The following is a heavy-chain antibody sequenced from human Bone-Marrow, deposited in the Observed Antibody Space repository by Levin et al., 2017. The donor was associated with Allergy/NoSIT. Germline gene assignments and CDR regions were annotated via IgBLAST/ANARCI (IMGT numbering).Heavy chain of an antibody. CDR3: AREEHCANGVCYLPGDYYFGMDV. V-gene: IGHV3-33*01. Sequence: PGGSLRLSCAASGFTFSEYVMHWVRQAPGKGLEWVAVIWDDGSKKYYADSLKGRFTISRDNSKNTLFLQMNSLRPDDTAMYYCAREEHCANGVCYLPGDYYFGMDVWGRGTTVTVSS. CDR2: IWDDGSKK. D-gene: IGHD2-8*01. J-gene: IGHJ6*02. CDR1: GFTFSEYV.